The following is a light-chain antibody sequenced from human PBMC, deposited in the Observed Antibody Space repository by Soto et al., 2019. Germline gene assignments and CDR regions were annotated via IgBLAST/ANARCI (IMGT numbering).Light chain of an antibody. CDR1: QSVSGH. J-gene: IGKJ1*01. V-gene: IGKV3-15*01. CDR3: HQYFDWPRGT. CDR2: GTS. Sequence: EIVVTQSPATLSVSPGERATLSCRVSQSVSGHLAWYQQRPGQAPRLLIYGTSTRATDVPLRFSGGGSGTEFTLTISSLQSEDFAVYFCHQYFDWPRGTFGQGTKLEI.